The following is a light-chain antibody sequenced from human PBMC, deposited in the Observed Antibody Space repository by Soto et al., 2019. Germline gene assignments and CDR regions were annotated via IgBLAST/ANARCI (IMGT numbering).Light chain of an antibody. CDR2: DVS. CDR3: LSYTSSSTYVV. J-gene: IGLJ2*01. V-gene: IGLV2-14*01. CDR1: SSDVGGYNY. Sequence: QSALTQPASVSGSPGQSITISCTGTSSDVGGYNYVSWYQQHPAKAPKLMIYDVSNRPSVVSNRFSDSKSGNKASLTISGLQAEDEADYYCLSYTSSSTYVVFGGGTKLTVL.